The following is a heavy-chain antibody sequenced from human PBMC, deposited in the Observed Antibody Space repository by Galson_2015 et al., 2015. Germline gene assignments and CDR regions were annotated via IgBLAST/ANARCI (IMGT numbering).Heavy chain of an antibody. V-gene: IGHV3-9*01. CDR2: VSWNNGGI. CDR3: AKDLHASSGPTDS. Sequence: SLRLSCAASGFTFDDYAMHWVRQAPGKGLEWVSGVSWNNGGIGYADSVKGRFTISRDSAKHSLYLQMHSLRIEDTAIYYCAKDLHASSGPTDSWGQGTLVTVSS. J-gene: IGHJ4*02. D-gene: IGHD3-22*01. CDR1: GFTFDDYA.